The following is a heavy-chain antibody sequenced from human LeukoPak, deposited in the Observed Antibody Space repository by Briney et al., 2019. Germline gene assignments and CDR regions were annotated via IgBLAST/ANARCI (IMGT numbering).Heavy chain of an antibody. Sequence: PSETLSLTCTVSGYSISSGYYWGWIRQPPGKGLEWIGTIRHSGTTYYNPSLKSRVTISLDTSRNQFSLKLNSVTAADTAVYYCASHTYYYGSRSYSPEYYFDYWGQGTLVTVSS. J-gene: IGHJ4*02. D-gene: IGHD3-10*01. CDR1: GYSISSGYY. CDR2: IRHSGTT. CDR3: ASHTYYYGSRSYSPEYYFDY. V-gene: IGHV4-38-2*02.